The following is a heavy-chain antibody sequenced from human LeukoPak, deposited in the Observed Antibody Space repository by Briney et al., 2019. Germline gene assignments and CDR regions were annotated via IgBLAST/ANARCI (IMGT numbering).Heavy chain of an antibody. CDR1: GFMVSRNY. V-gene: IGHV3-53*01. Sequence: GGSLRLSCAASGFMVSRNYMSWVRQAPGKGLEWVSDMYTGGSTYYADSVKGRFTISRDNSKNTLNLQMNSLRAEDTALYYCARRISGASYAFDIWGQGTMVTVSS. CDR2: MYTGGST. J-gene: IGHJ3*02. CDR3: ARRISGASYAFDI.